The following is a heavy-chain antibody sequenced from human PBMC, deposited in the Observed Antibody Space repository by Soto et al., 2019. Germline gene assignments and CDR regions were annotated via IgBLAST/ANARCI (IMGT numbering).Heavy chain of an antibody. Sequence: GGSLRLSCAASGFTFSSYGMHWVRQAPGKGLEWVAVISYDGSNKYYADSVKGRFTISRDNSKNTLYLQMNSLRAEDTAVYYCAKDQFSSTSKEPDEEGYYYYGMDVWGQGTTVTVSS. V-gene: IGHV3-30*18. J-gene: IGHJ6*02. CDR1: GFTFSSYG. CDR2: ISYDGSNK. D-gene: IGHD2-2*01. CDR3: AKDQFSSTSKEPDEEGYYYYGMDV.